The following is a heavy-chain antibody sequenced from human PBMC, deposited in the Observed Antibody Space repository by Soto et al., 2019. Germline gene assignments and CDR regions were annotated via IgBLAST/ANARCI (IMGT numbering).Heavy chain of an antibody. V-gene: IGHV3-30*18. CDR1: GFTFSSYG. J-gene: IGHJ6*03. Sequence: GGSLRLSCAASGFTFSSYGMHWVRQAPGKGLGWVAVISYDGSNKYYADSVKGRFTISRDNSKNTLYLQMNSLRAEDTAVYYCAKDDIDVVVAATKRYYYYMDVWGKGTTVTVSS. CDR3: AKDDIDVVVAATKRYYYYMDV. D-gene: IGHD2-15*01. CDR2: ISYDGSNK.